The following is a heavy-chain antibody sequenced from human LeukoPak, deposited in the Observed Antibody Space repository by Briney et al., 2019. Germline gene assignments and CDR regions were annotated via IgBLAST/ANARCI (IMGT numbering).Heavy chain of an antibody. Sequence: GGSLRLSCTTSGFTFGDYAMSWVRQAPGKGLECVGFIRAKDHGGTTEYAASVKGRFTISRDDSKSIAYLQMNSLKTEDTAVYYCTRPGIAVAGRGHAFDIWGQGTMVTVSS. CDR1: GFTFGDYA. CDR2: IRAKDHGGTT. D-gene: IGHD6-19*01. V-gene: IGHV3-49*04. J-gene: IGHJ3*02. CDR3: TRPGIAVAGRGHAFDI.